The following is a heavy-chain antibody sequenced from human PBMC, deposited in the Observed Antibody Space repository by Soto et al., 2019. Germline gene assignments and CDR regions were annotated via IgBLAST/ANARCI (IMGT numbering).Heavy chain of an antibody. CDR3: AKDEYCSGGSCYSYYYYGMDV. D-gene: IGHD2-15*01. Sequence: QSGGSLRLSCAASGFTFSSYAMSWVRQAPGKGLEWVSAISGSGGSTYYADSVKGRFTISRDNSKNTLYLQMNSLRAEDTAVYYCAKDEYCSGGSCYSYYYYGMDVWGQGTTVTVSS. V-gene: IGHV3-23*01. CDR1: GFTFSSYA. J-gene: IGHJ6*02. CDR2: ISGSGGST.